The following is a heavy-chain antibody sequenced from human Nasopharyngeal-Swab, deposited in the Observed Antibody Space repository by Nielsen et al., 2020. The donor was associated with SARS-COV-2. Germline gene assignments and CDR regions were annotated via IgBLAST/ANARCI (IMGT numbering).Heavy chain of an antibody. J-gene: IGHJ6*02. V-gene: IGHV3-21*01. CDR2: ISSSSSYI. CDR1: GFTFSNYA. D-gene: IGHD3-3*01. CDR3: ARDGLDYDFWSAYFMDV. Sequence: GGSLRLSCIGSGFTFSNYAMSWVRQAPGKGLEWVSSISSSSSYIYYADSVKGRFTISRDNAKNSLYLQMNSLRAEDTAVYYCARDGLDYDFWSAYFMDVWGQGTTVTVSS.